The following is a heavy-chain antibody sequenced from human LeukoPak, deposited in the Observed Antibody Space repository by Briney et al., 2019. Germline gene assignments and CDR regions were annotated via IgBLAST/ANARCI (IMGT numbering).Heavy chain of an antibody. V-gene: IGHV3-23*01. CDR3: AKDVRVGGGGMDV. J-gene: IGHJ6*02. CDR2: MSDSGANK. D-gene: IGHD1-26*01. Sequence: GGSLRLSCAASGFTFSTYAMTWVRQAPGKGLEWVSLMSDSGANKHYADSVKGRFTISRDNSKNTVSLQMNSLRAEDTAVYYCAKDVRVGGGGMDVWGQGTPVTVSS. CDR1: GFTFSTYA.